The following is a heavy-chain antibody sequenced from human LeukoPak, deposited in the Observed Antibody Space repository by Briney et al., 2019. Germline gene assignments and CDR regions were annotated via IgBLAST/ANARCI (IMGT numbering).Heavy chain of an antibody. Sequence: GGSLRLSCAASGFTFRTSAMHWVRQAPGKGLEYVSGISSNGGSTYYASAVKGRFTISRDNSRNTVYLQMGSLRVEDMAVYYCARWYNSLDVWGQGTTVTVSS. V-gene: IGHV3-64*01. J-gene: IGHJ6*02. D-gene: IGHD1-1*01. CDR1: GFTFRTSA. CDR2: ISSNGGST. CDR3: ARWYNSLDV.